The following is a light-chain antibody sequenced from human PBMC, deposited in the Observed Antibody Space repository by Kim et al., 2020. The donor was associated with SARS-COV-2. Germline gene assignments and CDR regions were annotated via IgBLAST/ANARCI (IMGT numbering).Light chain of an antibody. CDR2: DAS. CDR3: QQYNSYSPGNT. Sequence: DIQMTQSPSTLSASVGDRVTITCRASQSISSWLAWYQQKPGKAPKLLIYDASSLESGVPSRFSGSGSGTEFTLTISSLQPDDFATYYCQQYNSYSPGNTFGGGTKLEI. CDR1: QSISSW. V-gene: IGKV1-5*01. J-gene: IGKJ4*01.